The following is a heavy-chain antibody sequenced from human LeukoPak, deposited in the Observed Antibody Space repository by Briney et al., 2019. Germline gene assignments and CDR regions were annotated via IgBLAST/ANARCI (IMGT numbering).Heavy chain of an antibody. CDR3: AKYAVREMFFGDY. Sequence: GGSLRLSCAASGFTVSSNYMSWVRQAPGKGLEWVSIIYSDGSTDYADSVKGRFIISRDNSKNTLYLQMNSLRAEDTAVYYCAKYAVREMFFGDYWGQGTLVAVSS. J-gene: IGHJ4*02. CDR1: GFTVSSNY. D-gene: IGHD3/OR15-3a*01. V-gene: IGHV3-53*01. CDR2: IYSDGST.